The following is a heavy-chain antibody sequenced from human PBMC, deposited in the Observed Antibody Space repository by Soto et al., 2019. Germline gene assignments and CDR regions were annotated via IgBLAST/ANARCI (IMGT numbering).Heavy chain of an antibody. J-gene: IGHJ5*02. Sequence: ETLSLTCTVSGGSISSYYWSWIRQPPGKGLEWIGYIYYSGSTNYNPSLKSRVTISVDTSKNQFSLKLSSVTAADTAVYYCAREVVVVPAAMTYNWFDPWGQGTLVTVSS. CDR3: AREVVVVPAAMTYNWFDP. V-gene: IGHV4-59*01. CDR1: GGSISSYY. D-gene: IGHD2-2*01. CDR2: IYYSGST.